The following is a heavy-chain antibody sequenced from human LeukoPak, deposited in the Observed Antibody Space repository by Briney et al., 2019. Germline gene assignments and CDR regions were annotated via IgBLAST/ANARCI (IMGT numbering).Heavy chain of an antibody. Sequence: GASVKVSCKASGYTFTSYGISWVRQAPGQGLEWMGWISAYNGNTNYAQKLQGRVTITTDTSTSTAYMELRSLRSDDTAVYYCARDYAVADINFDAFDIWGQGTMVTVSS. CDR1: GYTFTSYG. J-gene: IGHJ3*02. D-gene: IGHD6-19*01. CDR3: ARDYAVADINFDAFDI. CDR2: ISAYNGNT. V-gene: IGHV1-18*01.